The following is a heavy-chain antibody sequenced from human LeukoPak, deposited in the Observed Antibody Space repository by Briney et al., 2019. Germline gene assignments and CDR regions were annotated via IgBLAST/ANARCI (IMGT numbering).Heavy chain of an antibody. V-gene: IGHV1-8*01. D-gene: IGHD4-11*01. CDR3: ARDPDYSNEFDY. CDR2: MNPNSGNT. CDR1: GYTFTSYD. Sequence: PRASVKVSCKASGYTFTSYDINWVRQATGQGLEWMGWMNPNSGNTGYAQKFQGRVTITRDTSASTAYMELSSLRSDDTAVYYCARDPDYSNEFDYWGQGTLVTVSS. J-gene: IGHJ4*02.